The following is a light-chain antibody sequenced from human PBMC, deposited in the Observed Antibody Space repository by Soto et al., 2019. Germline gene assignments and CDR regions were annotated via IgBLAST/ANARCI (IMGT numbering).Light chain of an antibody. CDR2: EVT. Sequence: QSALTQPSSASGSPGQSFTISCTGTSSDVGSHNLVSWYQQHPGQAPKLMIYEVTKRPLGVSTRFSASKSGNTASLTISGLQAEDEADYCCCSYGGSKAVFGGGTQLTVL. CDR3: CSYGGSKAV. J-gene: IGLJ7*01. V-gene: IGLV2-23*02. CDR1: SSDVGSHNL.